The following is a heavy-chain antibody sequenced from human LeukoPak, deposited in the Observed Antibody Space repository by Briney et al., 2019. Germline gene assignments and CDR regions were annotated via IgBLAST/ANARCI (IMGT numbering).Heavy chain of an antibody. J-gene: IGHJ4*02. CDR2: ITSSSTFI. CDR1: GFTFRSYT. Sequence: KPGGSLGLSCAASGFTFRSYTMSWVRQAPGKGLEWVASITSSSTFIYYADSLKGRFTISRDNAQNSLYLQMNSLRAEDTAVYYCARGQAAANILYYFDYWGQGTLVIVSS. D-gene: IGHD6-13*01. V-gene: IGHV3-21*01. CDR3: ARGQAAANILYYFDY.